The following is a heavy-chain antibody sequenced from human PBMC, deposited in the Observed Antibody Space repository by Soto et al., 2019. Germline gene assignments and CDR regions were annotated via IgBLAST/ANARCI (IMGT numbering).Heavy chain of an antibody. CDR2: ITGSGTGA. Sequence: EVHLLESGGGLVHPGESLRLSCGASGFTFSSCVMTWVRQAPGKGLEWVSCITGSGTGAYYADSVKGRFTISRDNSKNMVYLQMNKLRAEDTGVYYCAKGLINGRWYAEDWGEGTLVTVSS. D-gene: IGHD6-13*01. V-gene: IGHV3-23*01. CDR1: GFTFSSCV. J-gene: IGHJ4*02. CDR3: AKGLINGRWYAED.